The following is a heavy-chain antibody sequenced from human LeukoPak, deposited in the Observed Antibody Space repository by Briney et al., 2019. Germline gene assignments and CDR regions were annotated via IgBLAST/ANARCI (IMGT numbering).Heavy chain of an antibody. CDR1: GGSISSYY. D-gene: IGHD3-10*01. CDR2: IYYSGST. CDR3: AREKRGRPHWYFDF. Sequence: PSGTLCLTCAEPGGSISSYYWSWVRQPPGKGLEWVGYIYYSGSTNYNPSLKSRVTISVNTSKNQFPQKLSSVPGADTAVYYCAREKRGRPHWYFDFWGRGTLVTVSS. V-gene: IGHV4-59*01. J-gene: IGHJ2*01.